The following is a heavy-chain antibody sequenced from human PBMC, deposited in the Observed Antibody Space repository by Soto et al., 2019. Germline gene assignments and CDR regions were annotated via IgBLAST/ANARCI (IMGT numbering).Heavy chain of an antibody. CDR3: SMIYEPSRGNHYPYDP. V-gene: IGHV4-30-4*01. J-gene: IGHJ5*02. CDR2: IYYSGST. D-gene: IGHD3-3*01. Sequence: GKGLEWIGYIYYSGSTYYHPSLKSRVTISVDTSKNQFSLKLSSVTAADTAVYFCSMIYEPSRGNHYPYDPLGQ.